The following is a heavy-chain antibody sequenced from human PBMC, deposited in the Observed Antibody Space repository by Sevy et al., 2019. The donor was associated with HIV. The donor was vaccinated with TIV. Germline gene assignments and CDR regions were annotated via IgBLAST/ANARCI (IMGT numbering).Heavy chain of an antibody. D-gene: IGHD2-8*01. CDR3: ARVRTVAGVNGVGWFDP. J-gene: IGHJ5*02. Sequence: SETLSLTCTVSGGSISSGGYYWSWIRQPAGEGLEWIGRIYPSGSTNYRPSLKSRVTMSVDTSKNLFSLELSSVTAADTAVYYCARVRTVAGVNGVGWFDPWGQGTLVTVSS. CDR1: GGSISSGGYY. V-gene: IGHV4-61*02. CDR2: IYPSGST.